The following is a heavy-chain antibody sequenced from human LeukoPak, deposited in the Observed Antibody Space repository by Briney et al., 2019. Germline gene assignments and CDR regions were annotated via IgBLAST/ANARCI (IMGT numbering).Heavy chain of an antibody. J-gene: IGHJ6*02. CDR1: GYTFTSYY. D-gene: IGHD5-18*01. CDR3: ARAVDTAMDTGLDLFNGMDV. CDR2: INPSGGST. Sequence: ASVKVSCKASGYTFTSYYMHWVRRAPGQGLEWMGIINPSGGSTSYAQKFQGRVTMTRDTSTSTVYMELSSLRSEDTAVYYCARAVDTAMDTGLDLFNGMDVWGQGTTVTVSS. V-gene: IGHV1-46*01.